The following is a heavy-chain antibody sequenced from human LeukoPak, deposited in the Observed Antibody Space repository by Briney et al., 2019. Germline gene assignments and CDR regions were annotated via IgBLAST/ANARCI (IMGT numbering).Heavy chain of an antibody. CDR3: ARHVTGYCSGGSCYSGYYFDY. CDR2: IYPGDSDT. D-gene: IGHD2-15*01. Sequence: GESLKISCKGSGYSVTSYCIGWVRQMPGKGLEWMGIIYPGDSDTRYSPAFQGQVTISADKSISTAYLQWSSLKASDTAMYYCARHVTGYCSGGSCYSGYYFDYWGQGTLVTVSS. CDR1: GYSVTSYC. V-gene: IGHV5-51*01. J-gene: IGHJ4*02.